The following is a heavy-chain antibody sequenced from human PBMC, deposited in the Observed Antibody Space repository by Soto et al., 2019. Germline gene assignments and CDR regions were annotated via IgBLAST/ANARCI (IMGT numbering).Heavy chain of an antibody. CDR3: ARELRGYSYFAYYGMDV. D-gene: IGHD5-18*01. V-gene: IGHV3-33*01. CDR1: GLTFSSYG. Sequence: QVQLVESGGGVVQPGRSLRLSCAASGLTFSSYGMHWVRQSPGKGLEWVAVIWYDGSNKYYADSVRGRFTISRDNSKNPMYLQLNRLGAEDTAVYYCARELRGYSYFAYYGMDVWGQGTTVTVSS. CDR2: IWYDGSNK. J-gene: IGHJ6*02.